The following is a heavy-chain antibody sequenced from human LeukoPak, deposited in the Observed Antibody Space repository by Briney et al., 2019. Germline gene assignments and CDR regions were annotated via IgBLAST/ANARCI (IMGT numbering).Heavy chain of an antibody. D-gene: IGHD5-18*01. CDR2: IFPGDSDS. CDR3: ASTAMDGYYFDY. V-gene: IGHV5-51*01. J-gene: IGHJ4*02. CDR1: GYRFTSHW. Sequence: GESLKISCKGSGYRFTSHWIGWVRQMPGKGLEWMGIIFPGDSDSRYSPSFQGQVTISADKSINTAYLQWSSLKTSDTAMYYCASTAMDGYYFDYWGQGTLVTVSS.